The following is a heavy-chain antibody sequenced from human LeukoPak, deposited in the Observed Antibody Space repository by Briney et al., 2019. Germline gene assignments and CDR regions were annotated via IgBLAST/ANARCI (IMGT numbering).Heavy chain of an antibody. J-gene: IGHJ4*02. Sequence: SQTLSLTCGISGDSVPSKSVAWNWIRQSPSRGLEWLGRTYYRSKWFNEYAASVKSRITINPDTSKNQFSLELNSVTPEDTAVYYCARGVAGTRFDYWGQGTLVTVSS. CDR1: GDSVPSKSVA. CDR3: ARGVAGTRFDY. V-gene: IGHV6-1*01. D-gene: IGHD2-15*01. CDR2: TYYRSKWFN.